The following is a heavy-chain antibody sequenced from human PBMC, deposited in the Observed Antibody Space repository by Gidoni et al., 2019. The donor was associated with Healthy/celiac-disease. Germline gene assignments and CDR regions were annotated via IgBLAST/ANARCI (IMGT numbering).Heavy chain of an antibody. V-gene: IGHV4-39*01. D-gene: IGHD2-2*01. Sequence: QLQLQESGPGLVKPSETLSLTCTVSGGSISSSSYSWGWIRQPPGKGLEWIGSIYYSGSTYYNPSLKSRVTISVDTSKNQFSLKLSSVTAADTAVYYCARQEAIRRGVVVPAAISPNFDYWGQGTLVTVSS. CDR2: IYYSGST. CDR3: ARQEAIRRGVVVPAAISPNFDY. J-gene: IGHJ4*02. CDR1: GGSISSSSYS.